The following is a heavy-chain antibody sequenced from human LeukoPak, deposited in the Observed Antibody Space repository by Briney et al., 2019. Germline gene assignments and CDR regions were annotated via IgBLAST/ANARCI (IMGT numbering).Heavy chain of an antibody. Sequence: ASVKVSCQASGYTFTSYDINWVRQATGQGLEWMGWMNPNSGNTGYAQKFQGRVTMTRNTSISTAYMELSSLRSEDTAVYYCARGGRYYYGMDVWGQGTTVTVSS. CDR1: GYTFTSYD. CDR3: ARGGRYYYGMDV. V-gene: IGHV1-8*01. D-gene: IGHD1-26*01. J-gene: IGHJ6*02. CDR2: MNPNSGNT.